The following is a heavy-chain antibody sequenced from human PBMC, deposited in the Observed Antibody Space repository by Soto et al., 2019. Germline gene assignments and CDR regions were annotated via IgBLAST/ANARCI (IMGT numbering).Heavy chain of an antibody. CDR3: ARAYYSSGYAY. CDR2: IIPTLGIA. Sequence: QVQLVQSGAEVKKPGSSVKVSCKASGGTFSSYTISWVRQAPGQGLEWMGRIIPTLGIANYAQKYQGRVTITAIKSTSTAYMELSSLRSEDTAVYYCARAYYSSGYAYWGQGTLVTVSS. CDR1: GGTFSSYT. J-gene: IGHJ4*02. D-gene: IGHD3-22*01. V-gene: IGHV1-69*02.